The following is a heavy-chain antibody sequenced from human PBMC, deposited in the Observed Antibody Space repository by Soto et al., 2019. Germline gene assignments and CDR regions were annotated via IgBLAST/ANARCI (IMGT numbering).Heavy chain of an antibody. CDR3: AREVASSSYWFDP. V-gene: IGHV3-33*01. D-gene: IGHD6-6*01. J-gene: IGHJ5*02. CDR1: GFTFSSYG. CDR2: IWYDGSNK. Sequence: GGSLRLSCAASGFTFSSYGMHWVRQAPGKGLEWVAVIWYDGSNKYYADSVKGRFTISRDNSKNTLYLQMNSLRAEDTAVYYWAREVASSSYWFDPWGQGTLVTVSS.